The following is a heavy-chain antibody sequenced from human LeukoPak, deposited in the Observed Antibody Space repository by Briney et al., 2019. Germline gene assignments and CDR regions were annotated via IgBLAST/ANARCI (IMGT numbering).Heavy chain of an antibody. D-gene: IGHD6-13*01. V-gene: IGHV3-23*01. J-gene: IGHJ4*02. CDR1: GFSFNNYA. Sequence: PGGSLRLSCAASGFSFNNYAMVWVRQTPGKGLEWVSVISAGNDIVYADSVKGRFSISRDSSKNTLYLQMNSLRVEDTAVYYCARLAAGNSGPLDYWGQGTLVTVSS. CDR2: ISAGNDI. CDR3: ARLAAGNSGPLDY.